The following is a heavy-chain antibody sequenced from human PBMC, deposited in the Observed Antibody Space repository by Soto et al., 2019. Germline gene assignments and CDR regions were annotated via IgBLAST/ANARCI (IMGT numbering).Heavy chain of an antibody. Sequence: QVQLVESGGGLVKPGGSLSLSCAASGFTFSDYYMSWIRQAPGKRLERVSYISSSSSYTNYADSVKGRFTISRDNAKNSLYLQMNSRRAEDTAVYYCARTIAAAGGRRYFDLWGRGTPVTVSS. D-gene: IGHD6-13*01. J-gene: IGHJ2*01. CDR1: GFTFSDYY. CDR3: ARTIAAAGGRRYFDL. CDR2: ISSSSSYT. V-gene: IGHV3-11*05.